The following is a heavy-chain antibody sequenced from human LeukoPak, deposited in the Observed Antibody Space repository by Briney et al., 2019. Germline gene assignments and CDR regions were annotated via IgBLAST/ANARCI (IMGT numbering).Heavy chain of an antibody. CDR3: AISSSSFCYYYGMDV. V-gene: IGHV1-69*01. Sequence: ASVKVSCKASGGTFSSYAISWVRQAPGQGLEWMGGIIPIFGTANYAQKFQGRVTITADESTSTAYMELSSLRSEDTAVYYCAISSSSFCYYYGMDVWGQGTTVTVSS. CDR2: IIPIFGTA. D-gene: IGHD6-6*01. CDR1: GGTFSSYA. J-gene: IGHJ6*02.